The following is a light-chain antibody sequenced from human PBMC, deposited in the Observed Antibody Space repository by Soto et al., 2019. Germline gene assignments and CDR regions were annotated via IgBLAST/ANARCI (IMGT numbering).Light chain of an antibody. Sequence: QSVLTQPPSVSAAPGQKVTISCSGSSSNIGNNYVSWYQQVPGKAPKLLIYEVNKRPSGIPDRFSGSKSGTSATLGITGLQTGDEADYFCGTWDNSLSAGLFGGGTKLTVL. V-gene: IGLV1-51*02. CDR2: EVN. J-gene: IGLJ2*01. CDR1: SSNIGNNY. CDR3: GTWDNSLSAGL.